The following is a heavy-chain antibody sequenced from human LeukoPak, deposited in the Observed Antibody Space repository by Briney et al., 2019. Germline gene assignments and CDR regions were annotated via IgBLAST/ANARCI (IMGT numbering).Heavy chain of an antibody. CDR2: ITSNGGRT. J-gene: IGHJ4*02. V-gene: IGHV3-64*01. CDR3: ARWGGRYRFDY. CDR1: GFTFSSYS. D-gene: IGHD3-16*02. Sequence: TGGSLRLSCAASGFTFSSYSMHWVRQAPGKGLEYVSAITSNGGRTYYANSVKGRFTISRDNSKNTLYLQMGSLRAEDMAVYYCARWGGRYRFDYWGQGTLVTVSS.